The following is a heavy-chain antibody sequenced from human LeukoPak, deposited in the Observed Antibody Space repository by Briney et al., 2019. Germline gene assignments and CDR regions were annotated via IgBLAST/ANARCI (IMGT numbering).Heavy chain of an antibody. D-gene: IGHD1-26*01. CDR3: AKAEYSGGYLFDY. Sequence: GGSLRLSCAASGFTFSSYAMSWVRQAPGKGLEWVSAISVSGGSTYYADSVKGRFTISRDNSKNTLYLQMNSLRAEDTAVYYCAKAEYSGGYLFDYWGQGTLVTVSS. J-gene: IGHJ4*02. CDR1: GFTFSSYA. CDR2: ISVSGGST. V-gene: IGHV3-23*01.